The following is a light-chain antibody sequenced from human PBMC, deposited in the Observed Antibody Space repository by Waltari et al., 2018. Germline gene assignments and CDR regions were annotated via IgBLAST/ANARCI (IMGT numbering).Light chain of an antibody. CDR2: KVY. J-gene: IGLJ2*01. CDR1: RSSVGNYNL. Sequence: QSALTQTASVAGSPGQSIIMSCPRTRSSVGNYNLVSWYQHHPGKAPNTRIYKVYNRPSGVSNRFSASKSGNTASLTISGLQAEDEADYYCCSYGDSSPVIFGGGTKLTVL. CDR3: CSYGDSSPVI. V-gene: IGLV2-23*02.